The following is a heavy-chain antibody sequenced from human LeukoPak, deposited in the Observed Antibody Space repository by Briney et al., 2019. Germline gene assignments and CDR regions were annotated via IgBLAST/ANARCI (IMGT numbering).Heavy chain of an antibody. CDR3: ARDLGSGWYPFDY. V-gene: IGHV1-3*01. D-gene: IGHD6-19*01. CDR1: GYTFTSYA. Sequence: GASVKVSCKASGYTFTSYAMHWVRQAPGQRLEWMGWINAGNGNTKYSQKFQGRVTITRDTSASTAYMELSSLRSEDTAVYYCARDLGSGWYPFDYWGQGTLVTVSS. CDR2: INAGNGNT. J-gene: IGHJ4*02.